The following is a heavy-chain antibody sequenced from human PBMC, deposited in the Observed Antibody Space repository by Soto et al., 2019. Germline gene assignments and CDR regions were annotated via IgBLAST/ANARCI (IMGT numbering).Heavy chain of an antibody. V-gene: IGHV1-3*01. Sequence: RASVKVSWKASGYTFTSYGIHWVRQAPGQRLEWMGWINAANGDTKYSPKFQGRVTITRDTSASTAYMELSSLRSEDTAVYYCVRRHVSATGIDWFDPWGQGTLVTVS. J-gene: IGHJ5*02. CDR1: GYTFTSYG. CDR3: VRRHVSATGIDWFDP. CDR2: INAANGDT. D-gene: IGHD6-13*01.